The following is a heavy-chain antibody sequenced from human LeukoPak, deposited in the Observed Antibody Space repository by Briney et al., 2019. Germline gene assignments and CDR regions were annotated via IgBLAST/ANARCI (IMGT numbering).Heavy chain of an antibody. CDR3: ARSMVRGVIIPYYFDY. CDR1: GFTFSSYG. CDR2: ISSSGSTI. Sequence: GRSLRLSCAASGFTFSSYGMHWVRQAPGKGLEWVSYISSSGSTIYYADSVKGRFTISRDNAKNSLYLQMNSPRAEDTAVYYCARSMVRGVIIPYYFDYWGQGTLVTVSS. D-gene: IGHD3-10*01. J-gene: IGHJ4*02. V-gene: IGHV3-48*04.